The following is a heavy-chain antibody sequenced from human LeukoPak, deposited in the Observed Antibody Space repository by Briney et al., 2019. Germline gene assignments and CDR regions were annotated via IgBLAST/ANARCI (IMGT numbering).Heavy chain of an antibody. CDR1: GFTFSSYS. D-gene: IGHD4-17*01. CDR3: ANMADYGDYSAASLYFDY. V-gene: IGHV3-48*01. CDR2: ITASGTAM. J-gene: IGHJ4*02. Sequence: HPGGSLRLSCAASGFTFSSYSMNWVRQAPGKGLEWVSHITASGTAMLYADSVKGRFTISRDNAKNTLYLQMNSLRAEDTAVYYCANMADYGDYSAASLYFDYWGQGTLVTVSS.